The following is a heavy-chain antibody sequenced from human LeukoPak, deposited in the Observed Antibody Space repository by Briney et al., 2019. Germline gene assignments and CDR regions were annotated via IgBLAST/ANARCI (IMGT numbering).Heavy chain of an antibody. Sequence: ASVKVSCEASGYTFTGYYMHWVRQAPGQGLEWMGRINPNSGGTNYAQKFQGRVTMTRDTSISTAYMELSRLRSDDTAVYYCARDLDGYSYGYCFDYWGQGTLVTVSS. D-gene: IGHD5-18*01. J-gene: IGHJ4*02. CDR2: INPNSGGT. CDR1: GYTFTGYY. V-gene: IGHV1-2*06. CDR3: ARDLDGYSYGYCFDY.